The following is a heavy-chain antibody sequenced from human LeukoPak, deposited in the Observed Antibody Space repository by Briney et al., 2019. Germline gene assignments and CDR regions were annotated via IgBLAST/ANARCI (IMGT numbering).Heavy chain of an antibody. CDR2: ISSSSSYI. D-gene: IGHD1-26*01. J-gene: IGHJ4*02. CDR3: ARSRRGWELLSY. V-gene: IGHV3-21*01. Sequence: GGSLRPSCAASGFTFSSYSMNWVRQAAGKGREWVSSISSSSSYIYYADSVKGRFTISRDNAKNSLYLQMNSLRAEDTAVYYCARSRRGWELLSYWGQGTLVTVSS. CDR1: GFTFSSYS.